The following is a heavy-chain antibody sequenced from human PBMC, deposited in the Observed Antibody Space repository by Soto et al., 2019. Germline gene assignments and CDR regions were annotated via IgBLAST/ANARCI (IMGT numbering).Heavy chain of an antibody. Sequence: ASVKVSCKASGYTFTDYHIHWVRQAPGQGLEWLGRINPKSGGTSTAQKFQGWVTMTTDTSISTASMELTRLTSDDTAIYYCARGDSTDCSNGVCSFFYNHDMDVWGQGTTVTVSS. D-gene: IGHD2-8*01. CDR3: ARGDSTDCSNGVCSFFYNHDMDV. CDR2: INPKSGGT. V-gene: IGHV1-2*04. J-gene: IGHJ6*02. CDR1: GYTFTDYH.